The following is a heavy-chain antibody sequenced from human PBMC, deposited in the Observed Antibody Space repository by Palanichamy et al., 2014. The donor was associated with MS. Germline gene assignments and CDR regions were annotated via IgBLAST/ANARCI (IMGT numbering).Heavy chain of an antibody. J-gene: IGHJ4*02. D-gene: IGHD3-10*01. Sequence: IYYSGTTNYNPSLKSRLTISVDTSKNQFFLKLTSVTAADTAVYFCARKLSSRGFLDYWGQGTLVTVSS. V-gene: IGHV4-59*01. CDR3: ARKLSSRGFLDY. CDR2: IYYSGTT.